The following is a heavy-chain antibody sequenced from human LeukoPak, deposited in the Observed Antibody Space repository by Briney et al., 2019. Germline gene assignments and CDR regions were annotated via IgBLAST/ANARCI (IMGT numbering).Heavy chain of an antibody. Sequence: GASVKVSCKASGYTFTSYGISWVRQAPGQGLEWMAWINPNSGGTYFAQKFEARVTLTRDTSINTAYMEMRGLTSDDTAVYYCAKSQFSFGSGATRPLFDYWGQGTQVTVSS. V-gene: IGHV1-2*02. CDR2: INPNSGGT. CDR3: AKSQFSFGSGATRPLFDY. CDR1: GYTFTSYG. J-gene: IGHJ4*02. D-gene: IGHD3-10*01.